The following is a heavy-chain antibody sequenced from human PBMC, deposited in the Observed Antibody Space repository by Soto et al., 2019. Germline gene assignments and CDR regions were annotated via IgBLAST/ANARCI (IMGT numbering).Heavy chain of an antibody. CDR1: GFSLSTSGVG. D-gene: IGHD4-17*01. CDR3: AHHMTTVTGGERDYYYMDV. Sequence: KESGPTLVKPTQTLTLTCTFSGFSLSTSGVGVGWIRQPPGKALEWLALIYWDDDKRYSPSLKSRLTITKDTSKNQVVLTMTNMDPVDTATYYCAHHMTTVTGGERDYYYMDVWGKGTTVTVSS. V-gene: IGHV2-5*02. J-gene: IGHJ6*03. CDR2: IYWDDDK.